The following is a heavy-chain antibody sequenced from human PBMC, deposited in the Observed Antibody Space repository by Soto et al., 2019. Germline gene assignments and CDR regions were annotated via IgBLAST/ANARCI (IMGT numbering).Heavy chain of an antibody. CDR2: ISGSGGST. J-gene: IGHJ3*01. V-gene: IGHV3-23*01. D-gene: IGHD2-21*01. CDR3: ARHDCGSETSGFDAFYF. CDR1: GFTFNIYA. Sequence: EVQLLESGGGLVQPGGSLRLSCAASGFTFNIYAMSWVRQVPGKGLQWVSAISGSGGSTYYPASVQGRFSIPRDNSNNTLFLQMSGLRADDTAVYYCARHDCGSETSGFDAFYFWGQGTMVTVSS.